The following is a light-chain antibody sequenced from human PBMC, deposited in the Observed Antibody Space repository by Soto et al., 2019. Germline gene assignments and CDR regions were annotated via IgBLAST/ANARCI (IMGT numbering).Light chain of an antibody. Sequence: DIQMTQSPSTLSASVGDRVTITCRASQSISSWLAWYQQKPGKAPKLLIYDASSLESGVPSRFSGSGSGTEFTLTISSLQPDDFATYYCQQYNIYSRTFGQGTKLEMK. CDR1: QSISSW. J-gene: IGKJ2*01. CDR2: DAS. CDR3: QQYNIYSRT. V-gene: IGKV1-5*01.